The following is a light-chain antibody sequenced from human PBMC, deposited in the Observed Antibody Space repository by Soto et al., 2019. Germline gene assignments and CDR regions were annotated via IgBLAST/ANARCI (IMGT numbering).Light chain of an antibody. V-gene: IGKV3-20*01. CDR3: QQYGSSPWT. CDR1: QTVSSIY. J-gene: IGKJ1*01. Sequence: SSSASQTVSSIYLAWYQQKPGQAPRLLIYGASSRATGIPDRFSGSGSGTDFTLTISRLEPEDFAVYYCQQYGSSPWTFGQGTKVEIK. CDR2: GAS.